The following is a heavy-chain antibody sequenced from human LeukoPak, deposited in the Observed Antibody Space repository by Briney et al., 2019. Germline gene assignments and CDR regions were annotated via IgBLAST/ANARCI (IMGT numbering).Heavy chain of an antibody. D-gene: IGHD4-17*01. CDR2: ISAYNGNT. CDR1: GYTFTSYG. V-gene: IGHV1-18*01. Sequence: ASVKVSCKPSGYTFTSYGISWVRQAPGQGLEWMGWISAYNGNTNYAQKLQGRVTMTTDTSTSTAYMELRSLRSDDTAVYYCAVVTTGYLFDYWGQGTLVTVSS. J-gene: IGHJ4*02. CDR3: AVVTTGYLFDY.